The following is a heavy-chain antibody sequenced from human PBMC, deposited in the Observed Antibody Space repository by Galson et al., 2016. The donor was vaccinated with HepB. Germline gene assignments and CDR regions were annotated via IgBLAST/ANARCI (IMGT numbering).Heavy chain of an antibody. CDR3: ARDRREHSRGLYGSEYAYYYAMYV. D-gene: IGHD3-22*01. CDR2: INHSGRT. Sequence: SEILSLTCGVYGGSFSGYYWSWIRQPPGKGLEWIGEINHSGRTNHNPSLKSRVTVSTEVSKNQLSLHLRSVTAADTAVYFCARDRREHSRGLYGSEYAYYYAMYVWGQGTTVTVSS. V-gene: IGHV4-34*01. J-gene: IGHJ6*02. CDR1: GGSFSGYY.